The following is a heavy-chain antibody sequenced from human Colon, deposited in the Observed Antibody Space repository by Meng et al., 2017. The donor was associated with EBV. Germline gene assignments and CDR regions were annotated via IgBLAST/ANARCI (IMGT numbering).Heavy chain of an antibody. CDR3: ARDSSGTYSLDY. CDR1: GFTVSSSY. D-gene: IGHD1-26*01. J-gene: IGHJ4*02. CDR2: LYAGGTT. Sequence: EGQLVESGGGFSQPGGSLRLSCAASGFTVSSSYMNWVRQAPGKGLEWVSVLYAGGTTYYADSVKGRFTISRDNSKNTLHLQMNSLRAEDTAVYYCARDSSGTYSLDYWGRGTLVTVSS. V-gene: IGHV3-53*01.